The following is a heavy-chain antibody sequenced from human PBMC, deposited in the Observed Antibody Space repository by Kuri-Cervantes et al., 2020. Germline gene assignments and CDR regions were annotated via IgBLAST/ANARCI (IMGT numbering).Heavy chain of an antibody. CDR3: ARDPTTVGVSAVMRAGGGMDV. CDR1: GFTFSSYD. CDR2: IDTAGDR. J-gene: IGHJ6*02. Sequence: GGSLRLSCAASGFTFSSYDMHWVRQATGKGLEYVSAIDTAGDRYYPGSVKGRVTISRENAKNALYLQMNSLRAEDTAVYYCARDPTTVGVSAVMRAGGGMDVWGQGITVTVSS. V-gene: IGHV3-13*01. D-gene: IGHD2-2*01.